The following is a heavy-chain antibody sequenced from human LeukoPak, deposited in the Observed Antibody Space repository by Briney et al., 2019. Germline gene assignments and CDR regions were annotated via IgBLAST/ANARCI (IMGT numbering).Heavy chain of an antibody. CDR1: GFTFDDYA. V-gene: IGHV3-9*01. Sequence: GRSLRLSCAASGFTFDDYAMHWVRQAPGKGLEWVSGISWNSGSIGYADSVKGRFTISRDNAKNSLYLQMNSLRAEDTAVYYCARDCHGSIPWGQGTLVTVSS. CDR3: ARDCHGSIP. J-gene: IGHJ5*02. CDR2: ISWNSGSI.